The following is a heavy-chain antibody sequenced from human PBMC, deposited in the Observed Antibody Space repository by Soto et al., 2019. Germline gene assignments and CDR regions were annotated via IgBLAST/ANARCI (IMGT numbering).Heavy chain of an antibody. J-gene: IGHJ6*02. CDR1: GYSFTSYW. D-gene: IGHD6-13*01. Sequence: GESLKISCKGSGYSFTSYWIGWVRQMPGKGLEWMGIIYPGDSDTRYSPSFQGQVTISADKSISTAYLQWSSLKASDTAMYYCARGAYSSSWYLSYYYGMDVWGQGTTVTVSS. V-gene: IGHV5-51*01. CDR3: ARGAYSSSWYLSYYYGMDV. CDR2: IYPGDSDT.